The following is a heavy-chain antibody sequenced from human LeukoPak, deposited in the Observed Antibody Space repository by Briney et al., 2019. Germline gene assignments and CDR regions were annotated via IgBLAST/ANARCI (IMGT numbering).Heavy chain of an antibody. CDR3: ARGPCSSTSCPSRGAFDI. J-gene: IGHJ3*02. Sequence: PSETLSLTCAVYGGSFSGYYWSWIRQPPGKGLEWIGEINHSGSTNYNPSLKSRVTMSVDTSKNQFSLKLSSVTAADTAVYYCARGPCSSTSCPSRGAFDIWGQGTMVTVSS. D-gene: IGHD2-2*01. CDR2: INHSGST. CDR1: GGSFSGYY. V-gene: IGHV4-34*01.